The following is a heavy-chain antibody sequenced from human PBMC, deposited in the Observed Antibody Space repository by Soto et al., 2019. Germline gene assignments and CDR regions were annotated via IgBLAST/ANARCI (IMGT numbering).Heavy chain of an antibody. D-gene: IGHD5-12*01. CDR1: GITLSHGAYS. Sequence: SQTLSLTCSLSGITLSHGAYSWGWIRQSPGKGLEWLAYISHLETTYYHPSFTSRLSLSIDRSRTHFSLSLGSMTAADKAVYYCARGGGYDSFDFWGQGIQVTVCS. CDR2: ISHLETT. V-gene: IGHV4-30-2*06. J-gene: IGHJ4*02. CDR3: ARGGGYDSFDF.